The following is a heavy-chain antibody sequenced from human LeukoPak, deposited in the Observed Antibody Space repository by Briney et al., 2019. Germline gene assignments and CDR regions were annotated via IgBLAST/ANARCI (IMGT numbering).Heavy chain of an antibody. J-gene: IGHJ4*02. CDR3: ARVSVLMVYAIRYFDY. CDR2: INHSGST. D-gene: IGHD2-8*01. Sequence: PSETLSLTCAVYGGSFSGYYWSWIRQPPGKGLEWIGEINHSGSTNYNPSLKSRVTISVDTSKNQFSLKLSSVTAADTAVYYCARVSVLMVYAIRYFDYWGQGTLVTVSS. CDR1: GGSFSGYY. V-gene: IGHV4-34*01.